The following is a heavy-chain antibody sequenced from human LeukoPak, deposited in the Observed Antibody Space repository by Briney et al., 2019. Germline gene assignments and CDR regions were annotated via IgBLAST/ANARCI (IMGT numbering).Heavy chain of an antibody. Sequence: SETLSLTCTVSGGSISSYYWSWIRQPAGKGLEWIGRIYTSGSTNYNPSLKSRVTMSADTSKNQFSLKLSSVTAADTAVYYCARGTAMVTAFDYWGQGTLVTVSS. D-gene: IGHD5-18*01. CDR3: ARGTAMVTAFDY. CDR2: IYTSGST. CDR1: GGSISSYY. J-gene: IGHJ4*02. V-gene: IGHV4-4*07.